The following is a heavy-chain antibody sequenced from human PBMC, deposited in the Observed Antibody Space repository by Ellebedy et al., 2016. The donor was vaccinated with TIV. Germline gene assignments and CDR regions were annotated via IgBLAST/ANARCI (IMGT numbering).Heavy chain of an antibody. J-gene: IGHJ3*01. CDR1: GYSFTSFW. CDR3: ARPRYDSSGIYPHDAFDV. CDR2: THPGDSDT. Sequence: KVSCKGSGYSFTSFWIGWVRQAPGKGLELMGITHPGDSDTKYSPSFQGQVTISADKSISTAYVQWNSLKDSDTATYYCARPRYDSSGIYPHDAFDVWGRGTVVTVSS. V-gene: IGHV5-51*01. D-gene: IGHD3-22*01.